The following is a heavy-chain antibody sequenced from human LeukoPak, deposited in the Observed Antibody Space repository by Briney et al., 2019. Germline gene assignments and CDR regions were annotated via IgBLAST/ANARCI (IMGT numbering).Heavy chain of an antibody. CDR2: LYSTGST. V-gene: IGHV4-39*02. Sequence: TLSLTCAVSGGSISGSTYYWGWIRQPPGKGPEWIGSLYSTGSTYYNPSLKSRVTISVDTSKNDFSLKLSSVTAADTAIYYCARRQWLVSSNYFDYWGQGSLVTVSS. J-gene: IGHJ4*02. CDR1: GGSISGSTYY. D-gene: IGHD6-19*01. CDR3: ARRQWLVSSNYFDY.